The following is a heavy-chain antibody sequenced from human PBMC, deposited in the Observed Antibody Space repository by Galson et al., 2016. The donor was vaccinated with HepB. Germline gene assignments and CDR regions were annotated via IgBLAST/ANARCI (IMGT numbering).Heavy chain of an antibody. V-gene: IGHV3-11*01. CDR2: ISGRGNTI. D-gene: IGHD5-24*01. CDR1: GFTFNDYY. J-gene: IGHJ4*02. CDR3: ARDQGEGYTW. Sequence: SLRLSCAASGFTFNDYYMSWIRQAPGKGLEWLSYISGRGNTIYYADSVKGRFTISRDNAKNSLYLQMNSLRVEDTAVYYCARDQGEGYTWWGQGTLVTVSS.